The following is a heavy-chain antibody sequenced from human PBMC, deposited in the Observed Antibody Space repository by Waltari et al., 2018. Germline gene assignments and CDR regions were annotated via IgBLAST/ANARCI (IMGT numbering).Heavy chain of an antibody. Sequence: QVQLQESGPGLVKPSETLSLTCSVSGDSIRSNYWSWIRQPPGKGLEWIGYVYYGGSTNYNPSLGVRVTITVDKPQNQFSRKLTAVTAADTAVYYCARGTDWGSWVDYWGQGILVTVSP. CDR3: ARGTDWGSWVDY. CDR2: VYYGGST. V-gene: IGHV4-59*01. J-gene: IGHJ4*02. CDR1: GDSIRSNY. D-gene: IGHD7-27*01.